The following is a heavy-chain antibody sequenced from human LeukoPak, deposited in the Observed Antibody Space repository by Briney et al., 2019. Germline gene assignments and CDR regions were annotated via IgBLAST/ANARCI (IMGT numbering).Heavy chain of an antibody. CDR1: GFTFTNYA. D-gene: IGHD2/OR15-2a*01. CDR3: ARGGSLSAYDS. J-gene: IGHJ4*02. V-gene: IGHV3-64*01. Sequence: GGSLRLSCAASGFTFTNYAMHWVRQAPGKRLEYVSAMSSDGGTTYYANSVKGRFTMSRDTSKNTLYLQMGSLRAEDGAVYYCARGGSLSAYDSWGQGTLVTVSS. CDR2: MSSDGGTT.